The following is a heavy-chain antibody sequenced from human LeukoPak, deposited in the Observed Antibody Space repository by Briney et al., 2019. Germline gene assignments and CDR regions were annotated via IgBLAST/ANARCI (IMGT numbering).Heavy chain of an antibody. Sequence: SETLSLTCTVSGGSITTYYWSWIRQPPGKGLEWIGYIYYTGSTDYNTSLKGRVTMSVDTSKNQFSLKVSSLTAGDTAVYFCARGLRGVSSYYFDSWGQGSLVTVSS. J-gene: IGHJ4*02. V-gene: IGHV4-59*01. D-gene: IGHD3-10*01. CDR1: GGSITTYY. CDR3: ARGLRGVSSYYFDS. CDR2: IYYTGST.